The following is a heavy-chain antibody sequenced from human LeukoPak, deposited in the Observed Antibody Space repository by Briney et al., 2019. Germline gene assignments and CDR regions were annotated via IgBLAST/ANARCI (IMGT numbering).Heavy chain of an antibody. Sequence: SETLSLTCTVSGVSISSSHWSWIRQPPGKGLEWIGYIYHSGSTYYNPSLKSRVTISVDRSKNQFSLKLSSVTAADTAVYYCASGSGHYYGSGSYFFDYWGQGTLVTVSS. CDR1: GVSISSSH. J-gene: IGHJ4*02. D-gene: IGHD3-10*01. CDR3: ASGSGHYYGSGSYFFDY. CDR2: IYHSGST. V-gene: IGHV4-59*12.